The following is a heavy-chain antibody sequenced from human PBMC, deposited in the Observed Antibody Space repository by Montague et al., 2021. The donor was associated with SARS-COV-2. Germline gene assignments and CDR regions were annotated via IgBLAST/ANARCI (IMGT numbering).Heavy chain of an antibody. V-gene: IGHV4-34*01. D-gene: IGHD3-3*01. CDR3: ARCTLSVNMARVVLFGGLYYFDS. CDR2: GNVRGIT. J-gene: IGHJ4*02. Sequence: SETLSLTCALYGASFSNHYWSWIRQPTGKWLEWIGEGNVRGITNYKPFLQSRVTISVDTSKKQFSLRLCSVTAADTAVYYCARCTLSVNMARVVLFGGLYYFDSWGQGSLVAGSP. CDR1: GASFSNHY.